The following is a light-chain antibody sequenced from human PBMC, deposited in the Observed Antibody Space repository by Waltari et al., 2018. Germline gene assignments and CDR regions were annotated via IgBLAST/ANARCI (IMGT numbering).Light chain of an antibody. CDR1: QTVTND. CDR3: QQYNSYPYT. V-gene: IGKV3-15*01. CDR2: GAS. J-gene: IGKJ2*01. Sequence: DIVITQSPASLSVSPGERATLSCTASQTVTNDLAWYQQKPGQAPKLLIFGASTRATGVPARFSGSGSGTEFTLTIGSVQSEDFATYYCQQYNSYPYTFGQGTKLEIK.